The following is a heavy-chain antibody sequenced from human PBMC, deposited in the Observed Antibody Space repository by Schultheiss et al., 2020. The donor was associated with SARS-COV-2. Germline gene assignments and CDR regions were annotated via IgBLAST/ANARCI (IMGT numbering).Heavy chain of an antibody. CDR1: GFTFSSYG. Sequence: GESLKISCAASGFTFSSYGMHWVRQAPGKGLEWVAVIWYDGSNKYYADSVKGRFTISRDNAKNSLYLQMNSLRAEDTAVYYCAKIKAVADYWGQGTLVTVSS. V-gene: IGHV3-33*03. CDR3: AKIKAVADY. J-gene: IGHJ4*02. CDR2: IWYDGSNK. D-gene: IGHD6-19*01.